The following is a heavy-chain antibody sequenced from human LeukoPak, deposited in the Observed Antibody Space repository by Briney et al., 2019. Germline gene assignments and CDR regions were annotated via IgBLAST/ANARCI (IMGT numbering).Heavy chain of an antibody. CDR2: INWNGGST. J-gene: IGHJ4*02. D-gene: IGHD6-13*01. V-gene: IGHV3-20*04. CDR1: GFTFDDYG. Sequence: GGSLKLSCAASGFTFDDYGMSWVRQAPGKGLEWVSGINWNGGSTGYADSVKGRFTISRDNAKNSLYLQMNSLRAEDTALYYCARVAGIAAAGMIDYWGQGTLVTVSS. CDR3: ARVAGIAAAGMIDY.